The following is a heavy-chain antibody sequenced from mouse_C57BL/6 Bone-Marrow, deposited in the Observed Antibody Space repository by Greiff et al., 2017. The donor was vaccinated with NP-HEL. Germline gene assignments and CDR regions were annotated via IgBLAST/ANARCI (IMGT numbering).Heavy chain of an antibody. Sequence: QVQLQQPGAELVKPGASVKMSCKASGYTFTSYWITWVKQRPGQGLEWIGDIYPGSGSTNYNEKFKSKATLTVDTSSSTAYMQLSSLTSEDSAVYYGALYGSSYNYFDYWGQGTTLTVSS. CDR2: IYPGSGST. V-gene: IGHV1-55*01. CDR1: GYTFTSYW. CDR3: ALYGSSYNYFDY. J-gene: IGHJ2*01. D-gene: IGHD1-1*01.